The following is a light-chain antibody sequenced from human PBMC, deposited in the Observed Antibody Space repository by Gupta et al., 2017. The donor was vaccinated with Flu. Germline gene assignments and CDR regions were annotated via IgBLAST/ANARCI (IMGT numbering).Light chain of an antibody. Sequence: EIVMTQSPATLSMSPGERATLPCRASQNVNSNLAWYQQKPGQAPRLLFHGASTRATGIPARFSGSGSGTEFTLTITSLQSEDFAIYYCQQYNNWPRTFGQGTKVEVK. CDR3: QQYNNWPRT. CDR2: GAS. V-gene: IGKV3-15*01. J-gene: IGKJ1*01. CDR1: QNVNSN.